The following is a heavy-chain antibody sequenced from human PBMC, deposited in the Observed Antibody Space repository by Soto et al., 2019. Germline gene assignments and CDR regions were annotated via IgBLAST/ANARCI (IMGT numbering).Heavy chain of an antibody. CDR2: IYYSGST. CDR3: ARHGGRMFQH. D-gene: IGHD3-16*01. CDR1: GGSISSYY. Sequence: SETLSLTCTVSGGSISSYYWSWIRQPPGKGLEWIGYIYYSGSTNYNPSLKSRVTISVDTSENQFSLKLSSVTAADTAVYYCARHGGRMFQHWGQGTLVTVSS. J-gene: IGHJ1*01. V-gene: IGHV4-59*08.